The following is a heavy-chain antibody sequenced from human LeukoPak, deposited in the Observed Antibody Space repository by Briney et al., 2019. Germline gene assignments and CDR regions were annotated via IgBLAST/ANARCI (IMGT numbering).Heavy chain of an antibody. CDR1: GGSISSSSYY. D-gene: IGHD3-10*01. J-gene: IGHJ4*02. CDR2: ISGSGGSI. Sequence: PSETLSLTCTVSGGSISSSSYYWGWIRQPPGKGLEWVSAISGSGGSINYADSVKGRFTISRDNSKNMFYLQMNSLRAEDTAVYYCAKVAHYYGSGSYYEYYFDYWGQGTLVTVSS. CDR3: AKVAHYYGSGSYYEYYFDY. V-gene: IGHV3-23*01.